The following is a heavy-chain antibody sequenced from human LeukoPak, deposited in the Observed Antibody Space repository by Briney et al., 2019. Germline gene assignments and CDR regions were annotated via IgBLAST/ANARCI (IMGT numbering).Heavy chain of an antibody. CDR3: ARVRNITIFGVVKSRWFDP. J-gene: IGHJ5*02. CDR1: GYTFTNDD. D-gene: IGHD3-3*01. Sequence: GASVKVSCKASGYTFTNDDINWVRQAPGQGLEWMGGIIPIFGTANYAQKFQGRVTITTDESTSTAYMELSSLRSEDTAVYYCARVRNITIFGVVKSRWFDPWGQGTLVTVSS. CDR2: IIPIFGTA. V-gene: IGHV1-69*05.